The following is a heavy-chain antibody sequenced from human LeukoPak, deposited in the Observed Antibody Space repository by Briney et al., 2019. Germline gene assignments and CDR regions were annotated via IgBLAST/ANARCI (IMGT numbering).Heavy chain of an antibody. CDR2: IYYSGST. V-gene: IGHV4-59*01. Sequence: SETLSLTCTVSGRSISSYYWSWIRQPPGKGLEWIGYIYYSGSTNYNPSLKSRVPISVDTSKNQFSLTLSSVTAADTAVYYCARRDWHDAFDIWGQGTMVTVSS. CDR1: GRSISSYY. J-gene: IGHJ3*02. D-gene: IGHD3/OR15-3a*01. CDR3: ARRDWHDAFDI.